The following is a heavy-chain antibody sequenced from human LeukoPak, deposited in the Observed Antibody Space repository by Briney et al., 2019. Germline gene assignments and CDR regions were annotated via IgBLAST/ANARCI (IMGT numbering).Heavy chain of an antibody. CDR2: IYPGDSDT. CDR1: GYSVTSYW. J-gene: IGHJ3*02. CDR3: ARQLYCSGGSCYSVPDAFDI. D-gene: IGHD2-15*01. Sequence: GESLKISCKGSGYSVTSYWIGWVRQMPGKGLEWMGIIYPGDSDTRYSPSFQGQVTISADKSISTTYLQWSSLKASDTAMYYCARQLYCSGGSCYSVPDAFDIWGQGTMVTVSS. V-gene: IGHV5-51*01.